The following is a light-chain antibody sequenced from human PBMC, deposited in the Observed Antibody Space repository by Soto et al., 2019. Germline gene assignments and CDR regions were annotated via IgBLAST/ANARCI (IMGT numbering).Light chain of an antibody. CDR3: QQYGSSPPST. J-gene: IGKJ5*01. V-gene: IGKV3-20*01. CDR2: DTS. Sequence: EMVMTQSPATLSVSPGERATLSCRASQSVSHKLACYQQKPGQAPRLLIYDTSTRATGIPDRFSGSGSGTDFTLTISRLEPEDFAVYYCQQYGSSPPSTFGQGTRLEIK. CDR1: QSVSHK.